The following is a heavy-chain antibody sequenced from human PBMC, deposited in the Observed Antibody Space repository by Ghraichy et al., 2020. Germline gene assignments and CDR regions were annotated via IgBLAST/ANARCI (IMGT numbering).Heavy chain of an antibody. Sequence: ETLSLTCAISGDSVSSNSAAWNWIRQSPSRGLEWLGRTYYRSKWYNDYAVSVKSRITINPDTSKNQFSLQLNSVTPEDTAVYYCARDTVVAAAGTFDYYYYGMDVWGQGTTVTVSS. CDR2: TYYRSKWYN. CDR3: ARDTVVAAAGTFDYYYYGMDV. J-gene: IGHJ6*02. D-gene: IGHD6-13*01. V-gene: IGHV6-1*01. CDR1: GDSVSSNSAA.